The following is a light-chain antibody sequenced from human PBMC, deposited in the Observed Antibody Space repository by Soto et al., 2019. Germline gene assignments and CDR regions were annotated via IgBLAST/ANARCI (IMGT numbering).Light chain of an antibody. V-gene: IGLV2-14*01. J-gene: IGLJ1*01. CDR1: SSDVGGFNY. Sequence: QSVLTQPASVSGSPGQSITISCTGTSSDVGGFNYVSWYQQHPGKTPKLLIYEVRLRPTGVSDRFSGSKSGNTASLTISGLQAEDEADYCCSSYTSSSSGVFGTGTKVTVL. CDR2: EVR. CDR3: SSYTSSSSGV.